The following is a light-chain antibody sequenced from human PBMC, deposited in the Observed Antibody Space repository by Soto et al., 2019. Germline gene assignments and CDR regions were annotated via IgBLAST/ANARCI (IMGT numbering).Light chain of an antibody. Sequence: EIVLTQSPGTLSLSPGERATLSCRASQSVSSSYLAWYQQKPGQPPRLVMYATSSRATGIPARFGGSGSGTDFTLTISRLEPEDFAVYYCQQYGSSSWTFGQGTKV. V-gene: IGKV3-20*01. CDR1: QSVSSSY. J-gene: IGKJ1*01. CDR2: ATS. CDR3: QQYGSSSWT.